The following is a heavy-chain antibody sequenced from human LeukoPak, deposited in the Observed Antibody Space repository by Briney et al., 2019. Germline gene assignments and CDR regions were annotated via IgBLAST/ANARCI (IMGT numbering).Heavy chain of an antibody. D-gene: IGHD3-10*01. J-gene: IGHJ3*02. CDR3: AGPRGGGGDAFDI. V-gene: IGHV4-30-2*01. CDR2: IYHSGST. CDR1: GGSISSGGYS. Sequence: SQTLSLTCAVSGGSISSGGYSWSWIRQPPGKGLEWIGYIYHSGSTYYNPSLKSRVTISVDRSKNQFSLKLSSVTAADTAVYYCAGPRGGGGDAFDIWGQGTMVTVSS.